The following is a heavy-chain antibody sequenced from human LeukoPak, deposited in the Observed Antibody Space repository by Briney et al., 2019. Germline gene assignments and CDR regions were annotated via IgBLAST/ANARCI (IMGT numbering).Heavy chain of an antibody. V-gene: IGHV3-53*01. D-gene: IGHD3-10*01. CDR1: GPIVSTNY. Sequence: GGSLRLSCAVSGPIVSTNYMSWVRQAPGKGLEWISILYVNENRYYADSVKGRFIISRDTSKNTLYLQMNSLRAGDTAVYYCARASYGSGSYPYYFDYWGQGTLVTVSS. CDR3: ARASYGSGSYPYYFDY. J-gene: IGHJ4*02. CDR2: LYVNENR.